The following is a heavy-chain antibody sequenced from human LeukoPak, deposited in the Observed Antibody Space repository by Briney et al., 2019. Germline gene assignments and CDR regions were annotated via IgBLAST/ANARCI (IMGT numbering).Heavy chain of an antibody. D-gene: IGHD6-13*01. J-gene: IGHJ3*02. Sequence: PGRSLRLSCAASGFTFSSYAVHWVRQAPAKGLEWVAVISYDGSNKYYADSVKGRFTISRDNSKNTLYLQMNSLRAGDTAVYYCARENAASSAFDIWGQGTMVTVSS. CDR1: GFTFSSYA. CDR3: ARENAASSAFDI. V-gene: IGHV3-30-3*01. CDR2: ISYDGSNK.